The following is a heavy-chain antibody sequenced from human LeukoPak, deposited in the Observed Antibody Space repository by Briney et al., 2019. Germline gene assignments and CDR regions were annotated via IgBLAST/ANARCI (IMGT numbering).Heavy chain of an antibody. Sequence: ASVKVSCKASGYTFTSYDINWVRQATGQGLEWMGWMNPNSGNTGYAQKFQGRVTMTRHTSISTAYMELSSLRSEDTAVYYCARAPKYYDFWSEDYWGQGTLVTVSS. D-gene: IGHD3-3*01. CDR1: GYTFTSYD. CDR2: MNPNSGNT. J-gene: IGHJ4*02. V-gene: IGHV1-8*01. CDR3: ARAPKYYDFWSEDY.